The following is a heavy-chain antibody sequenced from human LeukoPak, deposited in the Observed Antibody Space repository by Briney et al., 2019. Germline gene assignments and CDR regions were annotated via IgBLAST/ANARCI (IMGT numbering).Heavy chain of an antibody. CDR2: IWYDGSNK. Sequence: GGSLRLSCAASGFTFSTYGMHWVRQAPGKGVEWVAVIWYDGSNKYCADSVKGRFTISRDNSKNTLYLQMNSLSAEDTAVYFCARDLDGYTSIFYYWGQGTLVTVSS. J-gene: IGHJ4*02. CDR1: GFTFSTYG. CDR3: ARDLDGYTSIFYY. V-gene: IGHV3-33*01. D-gene: IGHD5-24*01.